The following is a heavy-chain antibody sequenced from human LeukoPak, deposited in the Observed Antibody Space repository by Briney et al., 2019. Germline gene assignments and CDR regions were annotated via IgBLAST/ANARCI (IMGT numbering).Heavy chain of an antibody. CDR1: GFSFSDYY. CDR3: ARFMVRGVIIPDFDS. CDR2: LSGAGTTT. V-gene: IGHV3-11*04. D-gene: IGHD3-10*01. Sequence: PGGSLRLSCTASGFSFSDYYMSWIRQTPGKGLQCISYLSGAGTTTYYEPSVKGRFTISRDNVKNSLYLQMTNLRAEDTAVYFCARFMVRGVIIPDFDSWGQGTLVSVSS. J-gene: IGHJ4*01.